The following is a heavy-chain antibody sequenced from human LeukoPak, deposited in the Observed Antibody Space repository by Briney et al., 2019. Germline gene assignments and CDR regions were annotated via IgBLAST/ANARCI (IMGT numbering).Heavy chain of an antibody. J-gene: IGHJ1*01. V-gene: IGHV5-51*01. CDR1: GYRFTSYW. CDR2: IYPGDSDT. CDR3: ANYYYDSSGYYYGYFQH. D-gene: IGHD3-22*01. Sequence: GESLKISCKGSGYRFTSYWIGWVRQMPGKGLEWMGIIYPGDSDTRYSPSFQGRVTISADKSISTAYLQWSSLKASDTAIYYCANYYYDSSGYYYGYFQHWGQGTLVTVSS.